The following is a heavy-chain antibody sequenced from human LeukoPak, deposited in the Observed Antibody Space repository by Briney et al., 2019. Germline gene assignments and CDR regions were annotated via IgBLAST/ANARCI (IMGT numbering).Heavy chain of an antibody. Sequence: ASVKVSCKASGYTFTSYDINWVRQATGQGLEWVGWMNPNSGNTGYAQKFQGRVTMTRNTSISTAYMEVSSLRSEDTAVYYCARGYVGATEYWFDPWGQGTLVTVSS. J-gene: IGHJ5*02. V-gene: IGHV1-8*01. CDR3: ARGYVGATEYWFDP. CDR2: MNPNSGNT. CDR1: GYTFTSYD. D-gene: IGHD1-26*01.